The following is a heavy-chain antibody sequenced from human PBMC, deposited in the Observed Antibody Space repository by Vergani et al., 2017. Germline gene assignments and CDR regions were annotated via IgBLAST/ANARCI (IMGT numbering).Heavy chain of an antibody. CDR1: GYTLTELS. CDR2: FDPEDGET. CDR3: ARVTVTTSFDY. J-gene: IGHJ4*02. D-gene: IGHD4-17*01. Sequence: QVQLVQSGAEVKKPGASVKVSCKASGYTLTELSMHWVRQAPGKGLEWMGGFDPEDGETIYAQKFQGRVTITADKSTSTAYMELSSLRSEDTAVYYCARVTVTTSFDYWGQGTLVTVSS. V-gene: IGHV1-24*01.